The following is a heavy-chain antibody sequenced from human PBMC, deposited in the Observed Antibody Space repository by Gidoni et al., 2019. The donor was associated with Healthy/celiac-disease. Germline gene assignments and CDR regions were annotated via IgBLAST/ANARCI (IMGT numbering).Heavy chain of an antibody. CDR2: ISYDGRNK. J-gene: IGHJ4*02. D-gene: IGHD2-15*01. Sequence: QVQLVESGGGVVQPGRSLRLSCAASGFTFSSYGMHWVRQAPGQGLEWVAVISYDGRNKYYADSVKGRFTIARDNSKNTLYLQMNSLRAEDTAVYYCAKGRVVVVVAAAFDYWGQGTLVTVSS. CDR1: GFTFSSYG. CDR3: AKGRVVVVVAAAFDY. V-gene: IGHV3-30*18.